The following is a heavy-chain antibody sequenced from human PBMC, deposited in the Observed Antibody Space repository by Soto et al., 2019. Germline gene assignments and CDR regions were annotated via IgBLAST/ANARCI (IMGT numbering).Heavy chain of an antibody. D-gene: IGHD3-10*01. V-gene: IGHV4-39*01. CDR3: ARRRGDYYGSGPYFDY. J-gene: IGHJ4*02. Sequence: SETLSLTCTVSGGSISSSSYYWGWIRQPPGKGLEWIGSIYYSGSIYYNPSLKSRVTISVDTSKNQFSLKLSSVTAADTAVYYCARRRGDYYGSGPYFDYWGQGTLVTVSS. CDR1: GGSISSSSYY. CDR2: IYYSGSI.